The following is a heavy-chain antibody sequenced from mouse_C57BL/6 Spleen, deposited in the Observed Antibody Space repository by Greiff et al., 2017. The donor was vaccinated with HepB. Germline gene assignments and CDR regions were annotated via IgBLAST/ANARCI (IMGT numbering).Heavy chain of an antibody. CDR3: ARGEGRYGNYVTMDY. D-gene: IGHD2-1*01. CDR1: GYTFTDYY. V-gene: IGHV1-26*01. CDR2: INPNNGGT. J-gene: IGHJ4*01. Sequence: VQLKQSGPELVKPGASVKISCKASGYTFTDYYMNWVKQSHGKSLEWIGDINPNNGGTSYNQKFKGKATLTVDKSSSTAYMELRSLTSEDSAVYYCARGEGRYGNYVTMDYWGQGTSVTVSS.